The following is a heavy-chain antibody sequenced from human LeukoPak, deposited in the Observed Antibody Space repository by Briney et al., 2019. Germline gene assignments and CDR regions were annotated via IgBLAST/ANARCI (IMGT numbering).Heavy chain of an antibody. Sequence: SQTLSLTCTVSGDSISSGDYYWSWIRQPAGKRLEWIGRIYTSGSTNYNPSLKSRVTMSVDTSKNQFSLKLSSVTAADTAVYYCARVSSVRGAPDYYFDYWGQGTLVTVSS. CDR3: ARVSSVRGAPDYYFDY. D-gene: IGHD3-10*01. J-gene: IGHJ4*02. V-gene: IGHV4-61*02. CDR1: GDSISSGDYY. CDR2: IYTSGST.